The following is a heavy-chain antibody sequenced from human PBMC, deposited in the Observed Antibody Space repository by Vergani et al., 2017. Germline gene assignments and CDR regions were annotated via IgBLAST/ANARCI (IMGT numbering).Heavy chain of an antibody. CDR1: GFTVSSNY. CDR3: ATDKGGLPEVGGWYFDL. CDR2: FDPEDGET. Sequence: VQLVESGGGLVKPGGSLRLSCAASGFTVSSNYMSWVRQAPGKGLEWMGGFDPEDGETIYAQKFQGRVTMTEDTSTDTAYMELSSLRSEDTAVYYCATDKGGLPEVGGWYFDLWGRGTLVTVSS. D-gene: IGHD3-16*01. J-gene: IGHJ2*01. V-gene: IGHV1-24*01.